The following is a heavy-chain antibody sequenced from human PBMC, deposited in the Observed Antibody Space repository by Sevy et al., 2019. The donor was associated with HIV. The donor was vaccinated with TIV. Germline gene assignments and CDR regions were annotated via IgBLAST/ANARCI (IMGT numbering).Heavy chain of an antibody. D-gene: IGHD1-1*01. J-gene: IGHJ6*02. CDR2: IYPGDSDT. Sequence: GESLKISCKGSGYSFSDYWVGWMRQMPGKGLEWMGLIYPGDSDTTYSPAFQGQVTISADKSISTAYLQWSSLKASDTAIYYCARGARGTLPSYYYYTMDVWGQRTTVTVSS. CDR1: GYSFSDYW. V-gene: IGHV5-51*01. CDR3: ARGARGTLPSYYYYTMDV.